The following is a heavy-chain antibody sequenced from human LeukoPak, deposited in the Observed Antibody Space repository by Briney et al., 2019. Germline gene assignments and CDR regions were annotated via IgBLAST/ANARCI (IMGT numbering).Heavy chain of an antibody. V-gene: IGHV3-21*01. CDR2: ISSSSSYI. Sequence: KPGGSLRLSCAASGFTFSSYSMNWVRQAPGKGLEWDSSISSSSSYIYYADSVKGRFTISRDNAKNSLYLQMNSLRAEDTAVYYCARNWVSDSSGSLDYWGQGTLVTVSS. CDR1: GFTFSSYS. CDR3: ARNWVSDSSGSLDY. J-gene: IGHJ4*02. D-gene: IGHD3-22*01.